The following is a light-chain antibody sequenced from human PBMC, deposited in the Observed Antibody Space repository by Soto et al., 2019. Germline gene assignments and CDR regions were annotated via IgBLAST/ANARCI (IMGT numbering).Light chain of an antibody. V-gene: IGLV1-40*01. CDR3: QSFDSGLSGAL. CDR2: GAT. Sequence: QSVLTQPPSVSGAPGQRVTISCTGSSSNIGAGYDVHWYQQHPGTAPRLLIYGATHRPSGVPERFSGSRSGSSASLTITGLQTEDESFYHCQSFDSGLSGALFGGGTKVT. CDR1: SSNIGAGYD. J-gene: IGLJ2*01.